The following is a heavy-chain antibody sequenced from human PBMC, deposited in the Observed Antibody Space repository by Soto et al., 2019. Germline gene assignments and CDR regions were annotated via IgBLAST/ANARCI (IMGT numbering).Heavy chain of an antibody. J-gene: IGHJ3*02. V-gene: IGHV3-23*01. Sequence: GGSLRLSCAASGFTFSSYAMSWVRQAPGKGLEWVSAISGSGGSTYYADSVKGRFTISRDNSKNTPYLQMNSLRAEDTAVYYCAKDRFNYGSGYDSFDIWGQGTMVTVSS. CDR3: AKDRFNYGSGYDSFDI. CDR2: ISGSGGST. CDR1: GFTFSSYA. D-gene: IGHD3-10*01.